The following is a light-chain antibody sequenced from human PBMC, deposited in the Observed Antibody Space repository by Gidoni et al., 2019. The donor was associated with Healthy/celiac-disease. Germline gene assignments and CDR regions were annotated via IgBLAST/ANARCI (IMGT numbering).Light chain of an antibody. V-gene: IGKV1-5*01. CDR3: QQYNSYSRWT. J-gene: IGKJ1*01. Sequence: DIQMTQSPSTLSASVGDRVTITCRASQSISSWLAWYQQKPGKAPKLLIYDASSLESGVPSMFSGSGSGTEFTLTISSLQPDDFATYYCQQYNSYSRWTFGQXTKVEIK. CDR2: DAS. CDR1: QSISSW.